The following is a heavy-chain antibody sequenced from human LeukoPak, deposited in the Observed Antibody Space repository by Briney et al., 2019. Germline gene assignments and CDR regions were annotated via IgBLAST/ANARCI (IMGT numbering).Heavy chain of an antibody. CDR1: GGSFRGYY. Sequence: PSETLSLTCSVYGGSFRGYYWSCIRQSPEKGLEWIGQIYHTGSTNYNPSLASRVTISLDISKSQFSLKLTSVTAADTAVYYCARDDFGVALGGVWSIGTTVTVST. V-gene: IGHV4-34*01. D-gene: IGHD3-3*01. CDR2: IYHTGST. J-gene: IGHJ6*04. CDR3: ARDDFGVALGGV.